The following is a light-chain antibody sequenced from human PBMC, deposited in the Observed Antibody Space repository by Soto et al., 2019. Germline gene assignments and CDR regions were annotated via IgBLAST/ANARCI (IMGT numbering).Light chain of an antibody. V-gene: IGLV7-43*01. CDR2: STN. CDR3: LLYFGGQLGV. Sequence: QTVVTQEPSLTVSPGGTVTLTCASSTVAVTSAYYPNWFQQRPGQAPRALIYSTNHKYSWTPARFSGSLLGGKAALTLSGVQPEDEADYYCLLYFGGQLGVFGGGTKLTVL. CDR1: TVAVTSAYY. J-gene: IGLJ2*01.